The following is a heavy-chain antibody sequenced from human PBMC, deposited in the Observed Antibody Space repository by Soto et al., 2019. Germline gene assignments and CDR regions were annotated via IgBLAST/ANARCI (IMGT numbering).Heavy chain of an antibody. CDR3: TTLYQLLDRYFDY. D-gene: IGHD2-2*01. J-gene: IGHJ4*02. CDR1: GFTFSNAW. Sequence: GSLRLSCAASGFTFSNAWMNWVRQSPWKGLEWVGRIKSKTDGGTTDYAAPVKGRFTISRDDSKNTLYLQMNSLKTEDTAVYYCTTLYQLLDRYFDYWGQGTLVTVSS. CDR2: IKSKTDGGTT. V-gene: IGHV3-15*07.